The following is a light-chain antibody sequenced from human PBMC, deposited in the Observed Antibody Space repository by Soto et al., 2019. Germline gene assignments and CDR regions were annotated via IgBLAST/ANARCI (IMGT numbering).Light chain of an antibody. CDR2: GAS. CDR3: QQYGRSRT. J-gene: IGKJ1*01. V-gene: IGKV3-20*01. CDR1: QSVTNNY. Sequence: PGDRATLSFRASQSVTNNYVAWYQQRPGLAPRLLIYGASSRATGIPDRLSGSWCGTVFTLTISRIEATDFAVYYCQQYGRSRTFGQGTNVDIK.